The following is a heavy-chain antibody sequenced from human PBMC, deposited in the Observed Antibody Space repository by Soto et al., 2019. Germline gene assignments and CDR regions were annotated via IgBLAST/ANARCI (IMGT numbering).Heavy chain of an antibody. J-gene: IGHJ4*02. CDR1: GYTFTSYD. Sequence: ASVKVSCKASGYTFTSYDINWVRQATGQGLEWMGWMNPNSGNTGYAQKFQGRVTMTRNTSISTAYMEPSSLRSEDTAVYYCARGLRTTGTTSHIDYWGQGTLVTVSS. CDR3: ARGLRTTGTTSHIDY. CDR2: MNPNSGNT. V-gene: IGHV1-8*01. D-gene: IGHD1-1*01.